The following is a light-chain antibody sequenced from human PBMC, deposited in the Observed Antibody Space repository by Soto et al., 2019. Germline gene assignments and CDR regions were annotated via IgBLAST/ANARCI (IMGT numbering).Light chain of an antibody. CDR1: QGINNE. Sequence: AIQMTQSPSSLSASVRDRVTMTCRASQGINNELAWYQQKPGKAPKLLIYAPSNLHSGVPSRFSGSGSGTDFALTISSLQPEDFATYFCLHDYNYPRTFGQGTKVE. V-gene: IGKV1-6*01. CDR3: LHDYNYPRT. CDR2: APS. J-gene: IGKJ1*01.